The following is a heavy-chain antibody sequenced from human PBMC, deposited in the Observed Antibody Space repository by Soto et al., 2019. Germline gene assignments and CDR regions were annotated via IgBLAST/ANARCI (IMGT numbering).Heavy chain of an antibody. D-gene: IGHD1-26*01. CDR3: ARSLRNSGSYPRRYFDY. CDR1: GYTFTSYY. CDR2: INPSGGST. Sequence: GASVQVSCKASGYTFTSYYMHWVRQAPGQGLEWMGIINPSGGSTSYAQKFQGRVTMTRDTSTSTVYMELSSLRSEDTAVYYCARSLRNSGSYPRRYFDYWGQGTMVTVYS. J-gene: IGHJ4*02. V-gene: IGHV1-46*01.